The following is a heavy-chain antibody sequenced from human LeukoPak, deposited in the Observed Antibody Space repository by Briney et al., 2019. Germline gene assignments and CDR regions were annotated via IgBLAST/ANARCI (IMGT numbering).Heavy chain of an antibody. CDR2: INHSGST. CDR1: GGSFSGYY. D-gene: IGHD3-10*01. CDR3: ARVRGVILRRWFDP. Sequence: SETLSLTCAVYGGSFSGYYWRWIRQPPGKGLEWIGEINHSGSTNYSPSLKRRVTISVDTSKNQFSLKLSSVTAADTAVYYCARVRGVILRRWFDPWGQGTLVTVSS. J-gene: IGHJ5*02. V-gene: IGHV4-34*01.